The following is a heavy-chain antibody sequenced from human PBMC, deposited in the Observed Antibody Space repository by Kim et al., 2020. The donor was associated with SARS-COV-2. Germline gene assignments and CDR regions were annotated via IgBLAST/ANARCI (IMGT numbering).Heavy chain of an antibody. CDR1: GFSFADYY. D-gene: IGHD3-16*01. V-gene: IGHV3-11*01. CDR3: ASGGALSVSNDH. Sequence: GGSLRLSCAASGFSFADYYMTWIRQAPGKGLEWVSYITSVGEAIYYADSVRGRFTISRDNTNNSLYLHMSSLRPEDTAVYYCASGGALSVSNDHWAQ. CDR2: ITSVGEAI. J-gene: IGHJ1*01.